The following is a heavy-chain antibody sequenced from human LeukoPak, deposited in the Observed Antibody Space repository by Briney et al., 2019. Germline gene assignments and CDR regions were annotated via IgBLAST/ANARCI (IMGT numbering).Heavy chain of an antibody. CDR1: GGSFSGYY. CDR3: ARTRDYYDSSGYYYDY. J-gene: IGHJ4*02. V-gene: IGHV4-59*08. Sequence: KASETLSLTCAVYGGSFSGYYWSWIRQPPGKGLEWIGYIYYSGSTNYNPSLKSRVTISVDTSKNQFSLKLSSVTAADTAVYYCARTRDYYDSSGYYYDYWGQGTLVTVSS. CDR2: IYYSGST. D-gene: IGHD3-22*01.